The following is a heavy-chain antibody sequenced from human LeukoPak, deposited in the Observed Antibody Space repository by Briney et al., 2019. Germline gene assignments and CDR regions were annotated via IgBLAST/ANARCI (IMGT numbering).Heavy chain of an antibody. CDR3: ARGALLRYFDWLLPDNWFDP. CDR2: INHSGST. Sequence: SETLSLTCAVYGGSFSGHYWSWIRQPPGKGLEWIGEINHSGSTNYNPSLKSRVTISVDTSKNQFSLKLSSVTAADTAVYYCARGALLRYFDWLLPDNWFDPWGQGTLVTVSS. CDR1: GGSFSGHY. J-gene: IGHJ5*02. D-gene: IGHD3-9*01. V-gene: IGHV4-34*01.